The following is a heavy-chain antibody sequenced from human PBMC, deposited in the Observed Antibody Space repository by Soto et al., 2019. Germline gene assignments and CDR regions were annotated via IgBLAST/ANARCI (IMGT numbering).Heavy chain of an antibody. D-gene: IGHD6-6*01. CDR1: GGSISSDDYY. J-gene: IGHJ4*02. V-gene: IGHV4-30-4*01. CDR3: ARDRSNSPDYFDY. CDR2: IYYSGST. Sequence: KPSETLSLTCTVSGGSISSDDYYWSWIRQPPGKGLEWIGYIYYSGSTSYNPSLKGRLTISLDTSKNQFSLKLSSVSAADTAVYYCARDRSNSPDYFDYWGQGTLVTVSS.